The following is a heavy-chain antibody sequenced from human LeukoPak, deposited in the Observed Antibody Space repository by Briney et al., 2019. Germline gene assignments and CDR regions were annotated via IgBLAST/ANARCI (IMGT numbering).Heavy chain of an antibody. CDR2: INPSGGST. CDR1: GYTFNNYG. CDR3: ARASGGPDY. V-gene: IGHV1-46*02. D-gene: IGHD2-15*01. Sequence: ASVKVSCKASGYTFNNYGISWVRQAPGQGLEWMGIINPSGGSTSYAQKFQGRVTMTRDTSTSTVYMELSSLRSEDAAVYYCARASGGPDYWGQGTLVTVSS. J-gene: IGHJ4*02.